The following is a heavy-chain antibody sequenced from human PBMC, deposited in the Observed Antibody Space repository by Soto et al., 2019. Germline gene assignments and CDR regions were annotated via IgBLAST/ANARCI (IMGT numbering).Heavy chain of an antibody. CDR3: ANRLEIAVAGTLDY. D-gene: IGHD6-19*01. V-gene: IGHV2-5*02. CDR1: GFSLSTSGVG. CDR2: IYWDDDK. J-gene: IGHJ4*02. Sequence: QITLKESGPTLVKPTQTLTLTCTFSGFSLSTSGVGVGWIRQPPGKALEWLALIYWDDDKRYSPSLKTRLTITKDTSKNQVVLTMTNMDPVDTATYYCANRLEIAVAGTLDYWGQGTLVTVSS.